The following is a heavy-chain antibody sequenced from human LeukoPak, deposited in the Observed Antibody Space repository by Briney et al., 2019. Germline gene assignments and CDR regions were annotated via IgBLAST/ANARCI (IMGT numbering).Heavy chain of an antibody. D-gene: IGHD3-16*02. V-gene: IGHV7-4-1*02. Sequence: ASVKVSCKASGYTFTNYAMNWVRQAPGQGLEWMGWVHPSTGNPAYAQGFTGRFVFSLDTSVSTTYMEISSLKAEDTAVYFCARAFQSLGGLSLPDYWGQGTLVTVSS. CDR1: GYTFTNYA. CDR3: ARAFQSLGGLSLPDY. CDR2: VHPSTGNP. J-gene: IGHJ4*02.